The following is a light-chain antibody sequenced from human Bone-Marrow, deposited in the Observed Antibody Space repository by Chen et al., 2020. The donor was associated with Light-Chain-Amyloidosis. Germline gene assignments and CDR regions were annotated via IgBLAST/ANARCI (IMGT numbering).Light chain of an antibody. CDR1: QNINSW. J-gene: IGKJ1*01. CDR2: KAS. Sequence: IQMTQSPSTLSASVGDRVTITCRASQNINSWVAWYQQTPGKVPKLLIYKASTLQSGVPSRFSGSGFGTEFTLTISSLQPDDFATYSCQQYYSYRWTFGQGTKVETK. CDR3: QQYYSYRWT. V-gene: IGKV1-5*03.